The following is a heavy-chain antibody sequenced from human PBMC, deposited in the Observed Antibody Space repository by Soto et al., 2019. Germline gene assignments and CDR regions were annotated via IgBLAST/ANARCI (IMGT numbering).Heavy chain of an antibody. CDR1: GYIFSTYW. CDR2: IDPHSNT. D-gene: IGHD6-19*01. Sequence: GESLKLSCTCSGYIFSTYWIGWLLQLPVKGLEWMAFIDPHSNTRYSPSFEGQITISADRSINTAYLQWSSLKASDTAIYYCARRTSTSGWRHYFDYWGQGTLVTVSS. V-gene: IGHV5-51*01. J-gene: IGHJ4*02. CDR3: ARRTSTSGWRHYFDY.